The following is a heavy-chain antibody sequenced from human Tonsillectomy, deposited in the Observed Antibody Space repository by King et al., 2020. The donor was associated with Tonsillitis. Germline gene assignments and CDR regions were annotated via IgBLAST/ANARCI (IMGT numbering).Heavy chain of an antibody. CDR1: GFTFRSNA. CDR3: AKDGVGGNCSGGSCILDAFDI. D-gene: IGHD2-15*01. Sequence: VQLVESGGGLVQPGGSLRLPCAASGFTFRSNAMSWVRQAPGKGLEWGSVISGRGGSTYYADSVKGRFPISRDNSKNTLYLQMNSLGADDTAVYCCAKDGVGGNCSGGSCILDAFDIWGQGTMVTVSS. J-gene: IGHJ3*02. V-gene: IGHV3-23*04. CDR2: ISGRGGST.